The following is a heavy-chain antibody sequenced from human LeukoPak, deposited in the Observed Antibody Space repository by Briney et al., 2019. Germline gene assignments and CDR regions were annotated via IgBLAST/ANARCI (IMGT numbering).Heavy chain of an antibody. CDR3: ARVNYGSATKEDY. CDR1: GGSFSGYY. J-gene: IGHJ4*02. V-gene: IGHV4-34*09. CDR2: INHSGST. Sequence: PSETLSLTCAVHGGSFSGYYWSWIRQPPGKGLEWIGEINHSGSTNYNPSLKSRVTISVDTSENQFSLKLSSVTAADTAVYYCARVNYGSATKEDYWGQGTLVTVSS. D-gene: IGHD3-10*01.